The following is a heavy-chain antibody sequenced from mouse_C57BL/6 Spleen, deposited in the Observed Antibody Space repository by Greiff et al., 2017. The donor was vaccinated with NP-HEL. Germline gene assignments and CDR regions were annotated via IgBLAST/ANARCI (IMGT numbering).Heavy chain of an antibody. J-gene: IGHJ4*01. CDR3: TTPDYGSSYDYYAMGY. V-gene: IGHV14-1*01. Sequence: EVKLQESGAELVRPGASVKLSCTASGFNIKDYYMHWVKQRPEQGLEWIGRIDPEDGDTEYAPKFQGKATMTADTSSNTAYLQLSSLTSEDTAVYYCTTPDYGSSYDYYAMGYWGQGTSVTVAS. CDR2: IDPEDGDT. CDR1: GFNIKDYY. D-gene: IGHD1-1*01.